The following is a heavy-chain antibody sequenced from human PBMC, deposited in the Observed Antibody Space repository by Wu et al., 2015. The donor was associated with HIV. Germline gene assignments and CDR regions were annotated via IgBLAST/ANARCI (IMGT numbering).Heavy chain of an antibody. CDR1: GYTFTGYY. CDR2: INPNSGGT. CDR3: ARDWTNWGFLPGFDY. D-gene: IGHD7-27*01. J-gene: IGHJ4*02. V-gene: IGHV1-2*02. Sequence: QVQLVQSGAEVKKPGASVKVSCKASGYTFTGYYMHWVRQAPGQGLEWMGWINPNSGGTNYAQKFQGRVTMTRDTSISTAYMELSRLRSDDTAVYYCARDWTNWGFLPGFDYWGQGTLVTGLL.